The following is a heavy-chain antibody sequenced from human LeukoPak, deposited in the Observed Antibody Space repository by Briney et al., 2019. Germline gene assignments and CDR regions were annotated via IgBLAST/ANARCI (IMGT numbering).Heavy chain of an antibody. D-gene: IGHD4-17*01. CDR2: INPNSGGT. Sequence: ASVKDSCKASGYTFTGYYMHWVRQAPGQGLEWMGWINPNSGGTNYAQKFQGRVTMTRDTSISTAYMELSRPRSDDTAVYYCAREARVTRSWFDPWGQGTLVTVSS. CDR3: AREARVTRSWFDP. V-gene: IGHV1-2*02. CDR1: GYTFTGYY. J-gene: IGHJ5*02.